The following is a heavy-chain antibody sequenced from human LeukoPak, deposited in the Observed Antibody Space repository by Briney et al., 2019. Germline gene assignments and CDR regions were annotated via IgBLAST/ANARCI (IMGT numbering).Heavy chain of an antibody. CDR3: ARGLVDTAMVTEGFDY. V-gene: IGHV1-18*01. J-gene: IGHJ4*02. CDR2: ISAYNGNT. D-gene: IGHD5-18*01. Sequence: ASVKVSCKASGYTFTSYGISWVRQAPGQGLEWMGWISAYNGNTNYAQKPQGRVTMTTDTSTSTAYMELRSLRSDDTAVYYCARGLVDTAMVTEGFDYWGQGTLVTVSS. CDR1: GYTFTSYG.